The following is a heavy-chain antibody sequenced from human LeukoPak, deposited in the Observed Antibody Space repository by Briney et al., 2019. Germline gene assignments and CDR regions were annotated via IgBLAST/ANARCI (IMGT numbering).Heavy chain of an antibody. Sequence: RASVKVSCKASGYTFTSYGISWVRQAPGQGLEWMGWISAYNGNTNYAQKLQGRVTMTTDTSTSTAYMELRSLRSDDTAVYYCARDSPYYDYVWGSYRSSWYFDLWGRGTLVTVSS. D-gene: IGHD3-16*02. V-gene: IGHV1-18*01. CDR3: ARDSPYYDYVWGSYRSSWYFDL. J-gene: IGHJ2*01. CDR1: GYTFTSYG. CDR2: ISAYNGNT.